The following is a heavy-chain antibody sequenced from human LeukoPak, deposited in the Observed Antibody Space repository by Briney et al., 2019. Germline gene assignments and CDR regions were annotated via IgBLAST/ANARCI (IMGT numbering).Heavy chain of an antibody. CDR1: GYTFTSYD. J-gene: IGHJ6*03. V-gene: IGHV1-8*01. D-gene: IGHD3-9*01. CDR2: MNPNSGNT. Sequence: ASLKVSCKASGYTFTSYDINWVRQATGQGLEWMGWMNPNSGNTGYAQKFQGRVTMTRNTSISTAYMELSSLRSEDTAVYYCARGLDPILTYYYYYMDVWGKGTTVTISS. CDR3: ARGLDPILTYYYYYMDV.